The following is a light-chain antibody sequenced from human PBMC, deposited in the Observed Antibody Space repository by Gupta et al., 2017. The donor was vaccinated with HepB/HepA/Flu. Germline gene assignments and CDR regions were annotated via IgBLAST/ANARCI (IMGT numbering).Light chain of an antibody. CDR2: AAS. CDR1: QSISSY. Sequence: DIQMTQSPSSLSASVGDRVTITCRASQSISSYLNWYQQKPGKAPKLLIYAASSVQRGVPSWFRGSGYGTEFTLTISRMQPEDFATYYGQQRDSTLRYTFGQGTKLEIK. J-gene: IGKJ2*01. V-gene: IGKV1-39*01. CDR3: QQRDSTLRYT.